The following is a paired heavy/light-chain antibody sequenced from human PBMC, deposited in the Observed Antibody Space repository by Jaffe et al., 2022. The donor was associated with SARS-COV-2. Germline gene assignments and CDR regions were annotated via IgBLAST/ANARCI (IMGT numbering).Heavy chain of an antibody. CDR2: IIPIFGTA. D-gene: IGHD3-3*01. CDR3: ATIEVPTVLRFLEWLQFDY. Sequence: QVQLVQSGAEVKKPGSSVKVSCKASGGTFSSYAISWVRQAPGQGLEWMGGIIPIFGTANYAQKFQGRVTITADESTSTAYMELSSLRSEDTAVYYCATIEVPTVLRFLEWLQFDYWGQGTLVTVSS. V-gene: IGHV1-69*01. CDR1: GGTFSSYA. J-gene: IGHJ4*02.
Light chain of an antibody. CDR1: QGIRND. Sequence: DIQMTQSPSSLSASVGDRVTITCRASQGIRNDLGWYQQKPGKAPKRLIYAASSLQSGVPSRFSGSGSGTEFTLTISSLQPEDFATYYCLQHNSYPPTFGPGTKVDIK. V-gene: IGKV1-17*01. CDR2: AAS. J-gene: IGKJ3*01. CDR3: LQHNSYPPT.